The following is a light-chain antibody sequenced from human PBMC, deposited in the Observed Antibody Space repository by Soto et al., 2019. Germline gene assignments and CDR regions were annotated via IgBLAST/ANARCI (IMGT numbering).Light chain of an antibody. CDR2: LGS. CDR1: QSLLHSDGYNY. CDR3: MQALQTPQVT. V-gene: IGKV2-28*01. Sequence: VMTQSPLSLPVTPGEPASISCRSSQSLLHSDGYNYLDWYLQKPGQSPHLLNYLGSSRASGVPDRFSGSGSGTDFTLKISRVEAEDVGTYYCMQALQTPQVTFGPGTKVDIK. J-gene: IGKJ3*01.